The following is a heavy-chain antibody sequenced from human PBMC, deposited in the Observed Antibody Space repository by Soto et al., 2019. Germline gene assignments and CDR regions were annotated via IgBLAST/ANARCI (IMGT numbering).Heavy chain of an antibody. Sequence: PSETLSLTCTVSGGSISSSSYYWGWIRQPPGKGLEWIGSIYYSGSTYYNPSLKSRVTISVDTSKNQFSLKLSSVTAADTAVYYCAREYCSGGSCYSSFDYWGQGTLVTVSS. V-gene: IGHV4-39*01. J-gene: IGHJ4*02. CDR1: GGSISSSSYY. CDR2: IYYSGST. D-gene: IGHD2-15*01. CDR3: AREYCSGGSCYSSFDY.